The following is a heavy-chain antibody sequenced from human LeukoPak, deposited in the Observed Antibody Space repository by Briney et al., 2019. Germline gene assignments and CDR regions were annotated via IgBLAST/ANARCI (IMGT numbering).Heavy chain of an antibody. CDR2: INPSGGST. CDR1: GYTFTSYY. Sequence: ASVKVSCKASGYTFTSYYMHWVRQAPGQGLEWMGIINPSGGSTSYARKFQGRVTMTRDTSTSTVYMELSSLRSEDTAVYYCAREGYSSDYYYYGMDVWGQGTTVTVSS. D-gene: IGHD6-25*01. V-gene: IGHV1-46*01. CDR3: AREGYSSDYYYYGMDV. J-gene: IGHJ6*02.